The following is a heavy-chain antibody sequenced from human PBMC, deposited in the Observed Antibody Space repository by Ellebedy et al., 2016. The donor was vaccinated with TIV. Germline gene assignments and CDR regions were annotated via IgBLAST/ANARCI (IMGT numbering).Heavy chain of an antibody. J-gene: IGHJ4*02. V-gene: IGHV3-30*03. CDR3: ARASSGSSYWGYDY. CDR1: GFTITNYG. D-gene: IGHD3-22*01. CDR2: ISYDGNHK. Sequence: PGGSLRLSCAVSGFTITNYGMHWVRQAPGKGLEWVAVISYDGNHKYYADSVNGRLNISRDDSKNTLYLQMNNLRLEETDVYFCARASSGSSYWGYDYWGQGTLVTVSS.